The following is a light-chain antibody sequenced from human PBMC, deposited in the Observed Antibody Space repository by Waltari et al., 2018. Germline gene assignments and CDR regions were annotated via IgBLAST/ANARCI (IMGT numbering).Light chain of an antibody. CDR1: RSDVGGYDF. CDR2: EVS. CDR3: SSYTSGSIVV. Sequence: QSALTPPASVSGSPGQSVTISCTGTRSDVGGYDFVSWYQQHPGKAPKLIIYEVSNRPSGFSHRFFGSKSGSTASLTISGLQAEDEADYYCSSYTSGSIVVFGTGTKVTVL. V-gene: IGLV2-14*01. J-gene: IGLJ1*01.